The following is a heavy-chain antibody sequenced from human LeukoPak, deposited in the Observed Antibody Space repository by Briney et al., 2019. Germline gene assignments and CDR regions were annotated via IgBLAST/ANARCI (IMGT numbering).Heavy chain of an antibody. D-gene: IGHD6-13*01. Sequence: GGSLRLSCAASGFTFSTYAMSWVRQAPGKGLEWVSTISGSGGSTYYADSVKGRFTISRDNSKDTLYLQMNSLRAEDTALYYCAKDQAYSSSWYWHDPWGQGTLVTVSS. CDR3: AKDQAYSSSWYWHDP. CDR2: ISGSGGST. J-gene: IGHJ5*02. CDR1: GFTFSTYA. V-gene: IGHV3-23*01.